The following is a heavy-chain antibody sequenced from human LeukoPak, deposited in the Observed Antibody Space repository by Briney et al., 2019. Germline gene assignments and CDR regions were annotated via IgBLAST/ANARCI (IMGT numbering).Heavy chain of an antibody. D-gene: IGHD4-17*01. CDR2: IREGGSEK. CDR1: GFILSTYW. J-gene: IGHJ4*02. Sequence: AGGSLRLSCAASGFILSTYWMSWVRPAPGKGLEWVASIREGGSEKYYVDSVKVQFTSSRVSAKNLLYLQMSSLRAQDTAVYYCVRDSDRRSDCWGQGTLVTVSS. CDR3: VRDSDRRSDC. V-gene: IGHV3-7*05.